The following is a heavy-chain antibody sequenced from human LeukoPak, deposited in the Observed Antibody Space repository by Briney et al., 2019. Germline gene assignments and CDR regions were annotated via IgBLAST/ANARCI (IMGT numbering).Heavy chain of an antibody. D-gene: IGHD3-22*01. Sequence: GGSLRLSCAASGSTFSSYAMHWVRQAPGKGLEWVAVISYDGSNKYYADSVKGRFTISRDNSKNTLYLQMNSLRAEDTAVYYCARDPSTYYDSSGYYYYYGMDVWGQGTTVTVSS. V-gene: IGHV3-30-3*01. CDR3: ARDPSTYYDSSGYYYYYGMDV. CDR2: ISYDGSNK. J-gene: IGHJ6*02. CDR1: GSTFSSYA.